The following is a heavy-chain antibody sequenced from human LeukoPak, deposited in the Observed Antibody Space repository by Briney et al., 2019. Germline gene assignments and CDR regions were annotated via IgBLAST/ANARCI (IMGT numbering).Heavy chain of an antibody. CDR2: IFFSGTT. CDR3: ARDTYNYGSSAYYFDY. J-gene: IGHJ4*02. D-gene: IGHD5-18*01. V-gene: IGHV4-59*12. CDR1: SVSLTNYY. Sequence: SSETLSLTCTVSSVSLTNYYWSWIRQPPGKGLEWIGYIFFSGTTNYNPSLKSRVTMSVDTSKNQFSLKLSSVTAADTAVYYCARDTYNYGSSAYYFDYWGQGTLVTVSS.